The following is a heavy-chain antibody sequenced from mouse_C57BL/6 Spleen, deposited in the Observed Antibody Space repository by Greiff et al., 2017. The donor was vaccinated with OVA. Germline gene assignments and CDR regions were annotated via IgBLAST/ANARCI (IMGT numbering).Heavy chain of an antibody. D-gene: IGHD4-1*01. V-gene: IGHV1-15*01. Sequence: QVQLQQSGAELVRPGASVTLSCKASGYTFTDYEMHWVKQTPVHGLEWIGAIDPGTGGTAYNPKFKGKAILNADNSSCSAYMGLRGLTSEDSAVYYCTRGVSNWDLDYWGQGTTLTVSS. CDR1: GYTFTDYE. CDR2: IDPGTGGT. CDR3: TRGVSNWDLDY. J-gene: IGHJ2*01.